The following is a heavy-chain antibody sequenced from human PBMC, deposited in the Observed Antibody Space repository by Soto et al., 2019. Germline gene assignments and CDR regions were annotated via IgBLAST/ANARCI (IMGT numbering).Heavy chain of an antibody. CDR2: IYHSGST. CDR1: GGSISSGGYS. CDR3: ASSPSGSGFDP. D-gene: IGHD1-26*01. J-gene: IGHJ5*02. V-gene: IGHV4-30-2*01. Sequence: QLQLQESGSGLVKPSQTLSLTCAVSGGSISSGGYSWRWIRQPPGKGLECIGYIYHSGSTYYNPYLKSRVTISVDRCNNQFSLKLCSVTAANTAVYYCASSPSGSGFDPWGQGTLVTVSS.